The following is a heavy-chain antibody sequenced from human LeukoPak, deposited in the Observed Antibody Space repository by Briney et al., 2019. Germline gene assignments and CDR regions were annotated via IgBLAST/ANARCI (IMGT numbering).Heavy chain of an antibody. D-gene: IGHD3-22*01. V-gene: IGHV1-2*02. J-gene: IGHJ3*02. Sequence: ASVKVSCKASGYTFTGYYMHWVRQAPGQGLEWMGWINPSSGGTNYAQKFQGRVTMTRDKSIRTAYMELSRLTSDDTAVYYCARERSYYYDSSGYYPNDAFDIWGQGTMVTVSS. CDR2: INPSSGGT. CDR3: ARERSYYYDSSGYYPNDAFDI. CDR1: GYTFTGYY.